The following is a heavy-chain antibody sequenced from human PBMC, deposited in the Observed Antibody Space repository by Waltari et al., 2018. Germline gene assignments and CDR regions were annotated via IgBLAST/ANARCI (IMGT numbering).Heavy chain of an antibody. V-gene: IGHV3-7*01. D-gene: IGHD2-2*01. J-gene: IGHJ4*02. CDR2: INYDGSQK. CDR3: AKSRGFEY. CDR1: GFTFSRYW. Sequence: EVQLVESGGDLVQPGGSLRLSCAASGFTFSRYWMSWVHQTPGKGLEWVANINYDGSQKYYADSVKGRFTTSRDNAKNSVYLQMHSLRVEDTAMYYCAKSRGFEYWGQGALVTVSS.